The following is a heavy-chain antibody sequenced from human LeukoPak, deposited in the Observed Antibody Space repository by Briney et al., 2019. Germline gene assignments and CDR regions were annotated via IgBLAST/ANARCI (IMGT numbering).Heavy chain of an antibody. CDR3: AKGTEPSDYGAHFDY. J-gene: IGHJ4*02. CDR2: ISASGGST. Sequence: GGALRLSCVASGLTFSSYWMSWVRQAPGKGLEWVSAISASGGSTYYADSVKGRFTISRDNSKNTLYLQVDSLRAEDTAIYYCAKGTEPSDYGAHFDYWGQGTLVTVSS. D-gene: IGHD4-17*01. V-gene: IGHV3-23*01. CDR1: GLTFSSYW.